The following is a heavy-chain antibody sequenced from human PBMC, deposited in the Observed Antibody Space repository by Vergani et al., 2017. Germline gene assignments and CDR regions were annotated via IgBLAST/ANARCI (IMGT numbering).Heavy chain of an antibody. CDR3: AKLSWIQHPRFDP. D-gene: IGHD5-18*01. CDR2: IWYDGSNK. Sequence: QVQLVESGGGVVQPGRSLRLSCAASGFTFSSYGMHWVRQAPGKGLEWVAVIWYDGSNKYYADSVKGRFTISRDNSKNTLYLQMNSLRAEDTAVYYCAKLSWIQHPRFDPWGQGTLVTVSS. CDR1: GFTFSSYG. J-gene: IGHJ5*02. V-gene: IGHV3-33*06.